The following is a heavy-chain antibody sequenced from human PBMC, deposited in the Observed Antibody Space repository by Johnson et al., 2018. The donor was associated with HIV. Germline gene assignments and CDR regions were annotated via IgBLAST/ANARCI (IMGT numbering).Heavy chain of an antibody. D-gene: IGHD6-13*01. CDR2: ISYHVSNK. V-gene: IGHV3-30*04. Sequence: QVHLVESGGGVVQPGPSLRLSCAPSAFTFSSYAMHCVRQSPCKWLEWASVISYHVSNKYSADSVKGRFPISRDNSKNTLYLQMNSLGAEDTAVYYCARDHDGQQLGFAFDIWGQGTMVTVSS. CDR1: AFTFSSYA. CDR3: ARDHDGQQLGFAFDI. J-gene: IGHJ3*02.